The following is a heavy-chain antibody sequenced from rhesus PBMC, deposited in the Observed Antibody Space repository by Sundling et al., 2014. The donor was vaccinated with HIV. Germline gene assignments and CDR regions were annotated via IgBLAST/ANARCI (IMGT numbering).Heavy chain of an antibody. V-gene: IGHV4-80*01. CDR1: GASISSYW. CDR3: AIAPTDVTLDY. J-gene: IGHJ4*01. CDR2: INGNSGST. Sequence: QVQLQESGPGLVKPSETLSLTCTVSGASISSYWWSWIRQPPGKGLEWIGEINGNSGSTNYNPSLKSRVTISRDTSKNQFSLKLNSVTAADTAVYYCAIAPTDVTLDYWGQGVLVTVSS. D-gene: IGHD6-31*01.